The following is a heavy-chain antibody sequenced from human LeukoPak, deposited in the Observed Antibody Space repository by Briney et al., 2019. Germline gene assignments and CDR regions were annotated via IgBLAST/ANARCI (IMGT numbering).Heavy chain of an antibody. CDR1: GFTFSSYW. Sequence: GGSLRLSCAASGFTFSSYWMQWVRQAPGKGLVWASRINTDGSTTDYADSVKGRFTISRDNAKNTLYLQMNSLRDEDTAVYYCARTGDYYYAYWGQGTLVTVSS. CDR2: INTDGSTT. CDR3: ARTGDYYYAY. V-gene: IGHV3-74*01. J-gene: IGHJ4*02. D-gene: IGHD3-3*01.